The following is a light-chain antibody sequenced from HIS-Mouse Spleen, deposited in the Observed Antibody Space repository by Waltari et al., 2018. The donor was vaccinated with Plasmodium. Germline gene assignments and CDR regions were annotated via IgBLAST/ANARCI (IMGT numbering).Light chain of an antibody. CDR2: DDS. V-gene: IGLV3-21*02. CDR1: NMGSKS. CDR3: QVWDSSSDHYV. Sequence: SYVLTQPPSVSVAPGQTARITCGGNNMGSKSVHWYQQKPGKAPVLVVYDDSDRPSGIPERFSGSNSGNTATLTISRVEAGDEADYYCQVWDSSSDHYVFGTGTKVTVL. J-gene: IGLJ1*01.